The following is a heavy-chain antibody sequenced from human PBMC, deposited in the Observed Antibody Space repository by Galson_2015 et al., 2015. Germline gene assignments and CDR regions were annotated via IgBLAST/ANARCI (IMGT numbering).Heavy chain of an antibody. CDR2: IGDGGSPK. CDR1: GFTFSSYE. D-gene: IGHD3-10*01. J-gene: IGHJ4*02. Sequence: SLRLSCAASGFTFSSYEMNWVRQAPGKGLEWVSYIGDGGSPKCYADSVKGRFTISRDNAKNSLYLQMNSLRDEDTALYYCAGSPNYAGSPEFWGQGTLVTVSS. CDR3: AGSPNYAGSPEF. V-gene: IGHV3-48*03.